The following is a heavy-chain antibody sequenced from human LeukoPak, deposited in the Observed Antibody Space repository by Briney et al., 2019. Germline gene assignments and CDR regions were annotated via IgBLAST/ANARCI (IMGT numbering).Heavy chain of an antibody. D-gene: IGHD3-10*01. CDR1: GFTFSSYS. CDR3: AKSPRGVLLWFGEFFDY. V-gene: IGHV3-21*04. Sequence: GGSLRLSCAASGFTFSSYSMNWVRQAPGKGLEWVSSISSSSSYIYYADSVKGRFTISRDNSKNTLYLQMNSLRAEDTAVYYCAKSPRGVLLWFGEFFDYWGQGTLVTVSS. J-gene: IGHJ4*02. CDR2: ISSSSSYI.